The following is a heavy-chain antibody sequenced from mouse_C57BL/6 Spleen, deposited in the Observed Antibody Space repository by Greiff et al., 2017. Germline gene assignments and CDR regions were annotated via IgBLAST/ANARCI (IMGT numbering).Heavy chain of an antibody. D-gene: IGHD1-1*01. CDR3: ARSLITTVVARYFDV. V-gene: IGHV1-53*01. Sequence: VQLQQPGTELVKPGASVKLSCKASGYTFTSYWMHWVQQRPGQGLEWIGNINPSNGGTNYNEKFKSKATLTVDKSSSTAYMQLSSLTSEDSAVYYCARSLITTVVARYFDVWGTGTTVTVSS. CDR2: INPSNGGT. CDR1: GYTFTSYW. J-gene: IGHJ1*03.